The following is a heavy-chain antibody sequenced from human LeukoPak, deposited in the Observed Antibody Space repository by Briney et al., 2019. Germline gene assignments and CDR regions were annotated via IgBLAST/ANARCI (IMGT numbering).Heavy chain of an antibody. CDR1: GGSISSYY. CDR3: ARHPGATNDY. CDR2: TYYSGST. D-gene: IGHD6-25*01. Sequence: SETLSLTCTVSGGSISSYYWSWIRQPPGKGLEWIGYTYYSGSTNYNPSLKSRVTISVDTSKNQFSLKLSSVTAADTAVYYCARHPGATNDYWGQGTLVTVSS. J-gene: IGHJ4*02. V-gene: IGHV4-59*08.